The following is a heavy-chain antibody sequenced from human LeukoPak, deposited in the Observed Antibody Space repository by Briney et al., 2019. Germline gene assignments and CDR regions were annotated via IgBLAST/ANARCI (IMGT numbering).Heavy chain of an antibody. Sequence: PGGSLRLSCAASGFTFTTYWMSWVRQAPGKGLEWVANIKKDGSEKYYVDSVKGRFTISRDNAKNSLYLQMNSLRAEDTAVYYCARHRSGGSQDDAFDIWGQGTMVTVSS. CDR2: IKKDGSEK. CDR3: ARHRSGGSQDDAFDI. J-gene: IGHJ3*02. V-gene: IGHV3-7*01. D-gene: IGHD2-15*01. CDR1: GFTFTTYW.